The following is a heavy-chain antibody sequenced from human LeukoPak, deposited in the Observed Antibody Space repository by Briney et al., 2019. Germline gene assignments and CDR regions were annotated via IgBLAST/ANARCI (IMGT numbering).Heavy chain of an antibody. CDR2: ISYNGSNK. J-gene: IGHJ4*02. CDR1: GFTFTSYA. CDR3: AKQLWLAFGY. V-gene: IGHV3-30*04. Sequence: PGRSLRLSCAASGFTFTSYAMTWVRQAPGEGLEWVAVISYNGSNKYYADSVKGLFTISRDNSKNTLYLQMNGLTAEDTAVYCCAKQLWLAFGYWGQGTLATVSS. D-gene: IGHD6-19*01.